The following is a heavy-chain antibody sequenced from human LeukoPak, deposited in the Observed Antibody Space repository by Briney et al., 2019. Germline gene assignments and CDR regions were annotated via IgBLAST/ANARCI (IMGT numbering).Heavy chain of an antibody. J-gene: IGHJ3*02. CDR1: GFTFTSSA. CDR3: AADPTGYSSSWYGVRTDI. Sequence: GASVKVSCKASGFTFTSSAVQWVRQARGQRLEWIGWIVVGSGNTNYAQKFQERVTITRDMSTSTAYMELSSLRSEDTAVYYCAADPTGYSSSWYGVRTDIWGQGTMVTVSS. V-gene: IGHV1-58*01. CDR2: IVVGSGNT. D-gene: IGHD6-13*01.